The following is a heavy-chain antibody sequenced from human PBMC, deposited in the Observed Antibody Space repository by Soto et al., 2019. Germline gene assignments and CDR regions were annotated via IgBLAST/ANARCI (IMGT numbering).Heavy chain of an antibody. CDR1: RDSVSSNTAA. Sequence: SQTLSLTCAISRDSVSSNTAAWNWIRQSPSRGLGWLGRTYFRSKWYNDYAVSVKSRIIINPDTSNNQFSLQLNSVTPEDTAVYFCAKGDNLGPKTGYAFDPWGQGIMVTVSS. CDR3: AKGDNLGPKTGYAFDP. D-gene: IGHD5-12*01. J-gene: IGHJ5*02. V-gene: IGHV6-1*01. CDR2: TYFRSKWYN.